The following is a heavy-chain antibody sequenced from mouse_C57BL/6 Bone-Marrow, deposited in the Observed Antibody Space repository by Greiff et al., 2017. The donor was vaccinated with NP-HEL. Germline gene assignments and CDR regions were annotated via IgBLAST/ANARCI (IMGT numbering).Heavy chain of an antibody. J-gene: IGHJ2*01. Sequence: EVKLEESGGGLVQPGGSLKLSCAASGFTFSDYYMYWVRQTPEKRLEWVAYISNGGGSTYYPDTVKGRFTISRDNAKNTRNLQMSRLKSEDTAMYYCARHGGYYDHDYFDYWGQGTTRTVSS. D-gene: IGHD2-4*01. CDR3: ARHGGYYDHDYFDY. CDR1: GFTFSDYY. CDR2: ISNGGGST. V-gene: IGHV5-12*01.